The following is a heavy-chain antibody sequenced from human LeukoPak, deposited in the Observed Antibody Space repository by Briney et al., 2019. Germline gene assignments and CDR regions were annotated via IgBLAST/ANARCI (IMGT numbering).Heavy chain of an antibody. CDR1: GFTFSSYW. D-gene: IGHD3-3*01. CDR3: AKFPEPGGFLSRTPKGHYDMDV. J-gene: IGHJ6*02. Sequence: GGSLRLSCAASGFTFSSYWMRWVRQAPGKGLEWVANIKQDGSEKYYVDSVKGRFTISRDYSHNTLFLQMNSLRVDDTAVCYCAKFPEPGGFLSRTPKGHYDMDVWGQGTTVIVSS. V-gene: IGHV3-7*03. CDR2: IKQDGSEK.